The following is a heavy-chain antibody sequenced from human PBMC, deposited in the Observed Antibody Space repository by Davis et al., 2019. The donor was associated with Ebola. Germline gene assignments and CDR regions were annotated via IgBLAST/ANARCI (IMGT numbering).Heavy chain of an antibody. CDR2: IYYSGST. D-gene: IGHD2-15*01. CDR3: ARCGGGNCYRPYNWFDP. Sequence: PSETLSLTCTVSGGSISSDNYYWGWIRQPPGKGLEWIGTIYYSGSTYYNTSLKSRVTISIDTSKNQFSLKLSSVTAADTAVYYCARCGGGNCYRPYNWFDPWGQGTLVTVSS. CDR1: GGSISSDNYY. J-gene: IGHJ5*02. V-gene: IGHV4-39*01.